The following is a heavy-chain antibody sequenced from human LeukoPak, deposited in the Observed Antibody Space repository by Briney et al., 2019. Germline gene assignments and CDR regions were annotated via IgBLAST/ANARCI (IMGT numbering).Heavy chain of an antibody. CDR1: GGSINNYY. J-gene: IGHJ4*02. CDR3: VGEPPGSARFDY. CDR2: IHYSGYT. V-gene: IGHV4-59*01. Sequence: GSLRLSCTVSGGSINNYYWSWIRQPPGKGLEWIAYIHYSGYTAYNPSLKSRVTMSLDTSKSQFSLKLSSVTAADTAVYYCVGEPPGSARFDYWGRGTLVTVSS.